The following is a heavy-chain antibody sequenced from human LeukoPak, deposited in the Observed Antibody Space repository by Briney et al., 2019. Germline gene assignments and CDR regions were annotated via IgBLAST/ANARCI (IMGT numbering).Heavy chain of an antibody. CDR2: ISGSGTAT. D-gene: IGHD1-20*01. Sequence: GGSLRLSCAASEFTFSNYAMTWVRQAPGKGLKWVSTISGSGTATYYADSVKGRFTISRDNSKNTLYLQMNGLRAEDTAVYYCAKENNWNDGRFDYFDYWGQGTLVTVSS. V-gene: IGHV3-23*01. J-gene: IGHJ4*02. CDR1: EFTFSNYA. CDR3: AKENNWNDGRFDYFDY.